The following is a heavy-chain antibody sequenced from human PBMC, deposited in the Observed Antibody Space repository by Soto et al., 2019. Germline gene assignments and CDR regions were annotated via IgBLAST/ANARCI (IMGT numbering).Heavy chain of an antibody. V-gene: IGHV3-23*01. CDR2: ISAGGGST. Sequence: PRLSCAASGFTFSSYAMTWVRQAPGKGLEWVSAISAGGGSTYYADSVKGHFIISRDNSKNTLYLQMNSLRAEDTAVYYCAKGKYSSSHFDYWGQGTLVTVSS. CDR1: GFTFSSYA. J-gene: IGHJ4*02. D-gene: IGHD6-13*01. CDR3: AKGKYSSSHFDY.